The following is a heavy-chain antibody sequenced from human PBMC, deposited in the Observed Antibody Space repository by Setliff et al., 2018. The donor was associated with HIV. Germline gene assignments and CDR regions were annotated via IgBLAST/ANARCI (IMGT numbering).Heavy chain of an antibody. CDR1: GFTFNNAW. V-gene: IGHV3-21*01. D-gene: IGHD3-16*01. CDR3: AAVPWGHSSLIIDH. Sequence: GWSLRLSCVASGFTFNNAWMNWVRQAPGKGLEWVSTISIRSSIYYVDSVKGRFTISRDNARSSMYLQMNSLRAEDTAIYYCAAVPWGHSSLIIDHWGQGTPVTVSS. J-gene: IGHJ4*02. CDR2: ISIRSSI.